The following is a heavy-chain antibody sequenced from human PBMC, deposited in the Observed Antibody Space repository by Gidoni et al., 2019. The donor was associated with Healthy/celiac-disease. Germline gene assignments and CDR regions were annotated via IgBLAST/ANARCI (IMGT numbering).Heavy chain of an antibody. D-gene: IGHD6-19*01. V-gene: IGHV3-30-3*01. CDR1: GFTFSRYA. J-gene: IGHJ6*02. CDR3: ARDDSGSGWTNGGMDV. Sequence: QVQLVESGGGVVQPGGSLRLYCAASGFTFSRYAMHWVRQAPGKGLEWVAVISYNGSNKYYADSVKGRFTISRDNSKNTLYLQMNSLRAEDTAVYYCARDDSGSGWTNGGMDVWGQGTTVTVSS. CDR2: ISYNGSNK.